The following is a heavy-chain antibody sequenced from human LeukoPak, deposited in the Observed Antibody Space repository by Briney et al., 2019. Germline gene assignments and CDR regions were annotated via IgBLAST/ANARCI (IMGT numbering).Heavy chain of an antibody. CDR2: ISGSGGST. D-gene: IGHD6-19*01. CDR3: AKAGSYAVAGPIDY. J-gene: IGHJ4*02. Sequence: GGSLRLSCAASGFTFSSYAMSWVRQAPGKGLEWVSGISGSGGSTYYADSVKGRFTISRDNSKNTLYLQMHSLRAEDTAVYYCAKAGSYAVAGPIDYWGQGALVTVSS. V-gene: IGHV3-23*01. CDR1: GFTFSSYA.